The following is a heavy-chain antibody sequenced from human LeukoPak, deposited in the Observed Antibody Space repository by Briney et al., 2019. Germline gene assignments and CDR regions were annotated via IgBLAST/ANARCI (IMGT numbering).Heavy chain of an antibody. D-gene: IGHD5-18*01. Sequence: GGSLRLSCAASGLTFSSYTMSWVRQAPGKRLEWVSAISGSGGSPYYADPLKGRFTISRNNSKNTPYLQITLLQDEDPAGNTCAKGTHSYGTINFDYWGQGTLVTVSS. V-gene: IGHV3-23*01. CDR3: AKGTHSYGTINFDY. CDR2: ISGSGGSP. CDR1: GLTFSSYT. J-gene: IGHJ4*02.